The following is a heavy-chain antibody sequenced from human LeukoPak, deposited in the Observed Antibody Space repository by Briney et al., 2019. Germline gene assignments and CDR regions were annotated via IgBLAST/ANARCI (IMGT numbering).Heavy chain of an antibody. CDR2: IYYSGST. Sequence: SETLSLTCTVSGGSISSYYWSWIRQPPGKGLEWIGYIYYSGSTNYNPSLKSRVTISVDTSKNQFSLRLSSVTAADTAVYYCARSGSYHLPGDYWGQGTLVTVSS. CDR3: ARSGSYHLPGDY. CDR1: GGSISSYY. D-gene: IGHD1-26*01. V-gene: IGHV4-59*08. J-gene: IGHJ4*02.